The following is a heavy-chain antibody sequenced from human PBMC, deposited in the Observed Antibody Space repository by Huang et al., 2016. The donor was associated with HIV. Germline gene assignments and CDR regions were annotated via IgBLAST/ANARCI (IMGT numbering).Heavy chain of an antibody. J-gene: IGHJ3*02. V-gene: IGHV4-34*02. Sequence: QVQLQQWGAELLKPSETLCLTCAESGGSFSGHYWTWIRQPPGRGLAWLGEISDSDSTTYNPALKSRVTLSGDTSQSQFSLKLNSVTAADTAIYYCARMFKYDSGGYWGNDAFDIWGQGTMVTVSS. CDR1: GGSFSGHY. CDR2: ISDSDST. CDR3: ARMFKYDSGGYWGNDAFDI. D-gene: IGHD3-22*01.